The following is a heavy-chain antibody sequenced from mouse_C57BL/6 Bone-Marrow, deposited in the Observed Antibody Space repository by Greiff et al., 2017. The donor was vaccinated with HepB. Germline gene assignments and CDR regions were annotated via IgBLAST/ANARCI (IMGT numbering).Heavy chain of an antibody. Sequence: EVQLQQSGPELVKPGASVKIPCKASGYTFTDYYMDWVKQSHGKSLEWIGDINPNNGGTNYNQKFKGKATLTVDKSSSTAYMELRSLTSEDTAVYYCARSSYYSNPWYFDVWGTGTTVTVSS. D-gene: IGHD2-5*01. CDR2: INPNNGGT. J-gene: IGHJ1*03. CDR3: ARSSYYSNPWYFDV. V-gene: IGHV1-18*01. CDR1: GYTFTDYY.